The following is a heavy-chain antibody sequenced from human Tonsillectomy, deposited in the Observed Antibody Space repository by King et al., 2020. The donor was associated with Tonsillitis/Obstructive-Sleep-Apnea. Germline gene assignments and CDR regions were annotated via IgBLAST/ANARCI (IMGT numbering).Heavy chain of an antibody. D-gene: IGHD6-6*01. CDR3: ARTEYSNNDWYFDL. CDR1: RFTFSSYW. Sequence: VQLVESGGGLVQPGGSLRLSCAASRFTFSSYWMHWVRQPPGKGLVWVSLINSDGSSTTYADSVKGRFTISRDNAKNTLYLQMNSLRAEDTAVYYCARTEYSNNDWYFDLWGRGTLVTVSS. J-gene: IGHJ2*01. V-gene: IGHV3-74*01. CDR2: INSDGSST.